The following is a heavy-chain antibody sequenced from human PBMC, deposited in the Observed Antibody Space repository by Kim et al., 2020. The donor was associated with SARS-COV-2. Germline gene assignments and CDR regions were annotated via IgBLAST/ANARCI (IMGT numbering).Heavy chain of an antibody. V-gene: IGHV4-59*01. CDR3: ARSITIFGVVNYYYYGMDV. D-gene: IGHD3-3*01. J-gene: IGHJ6*02. Sequence: SETLSLTCTVSGGSISSYYWSWIRQPPGKGLEWIGYIYYSGSTNYNPSLKSRVTISVDTSKNQFSLKLSFVTAADTAVYYCARSITIFGVVNYYYYGMDVWGQGTTVTVSS. CDR2: IYYSGST. CDR1: GGSISSYY.